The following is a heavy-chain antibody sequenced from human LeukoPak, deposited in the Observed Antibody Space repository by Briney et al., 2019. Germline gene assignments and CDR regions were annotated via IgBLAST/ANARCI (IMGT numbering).Heavy chain of an antibody. Sequence: GVLRLSCAASGFTFSSYAMSWVRQAPGKGLEWVSTISGSGAYTYYADSVKGRFTIFRDNSNNTLYLQMNSLRAEDTAVYYCAKYFASGSYYKLPHWGQGTLVTVSS. CDR2: ISGSGAYT. D-gene: IGHD3-10*01. J-gene: IGHJ1*01. CDR1: GFTFSSYA. V-gene: IGHV3-23*01. CDR3: AKYFASGSYYKLPH.